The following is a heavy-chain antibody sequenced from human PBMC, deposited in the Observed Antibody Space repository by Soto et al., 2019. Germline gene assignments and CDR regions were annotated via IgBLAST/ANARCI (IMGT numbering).Heavy chain of an antibody. V-gene: IGHV1-18*01. CDR2: ISPYSGYT. Sequence: GASVKVSCKGFGYSFMKYGINWVRQAPEQGLEWVGWISPYSGYTHSAQKFHGRLTLTTDTAASTAYMELRILRSADTALYYCAREASVLIPAAQPSRFDSWGQGTLVTVSS. D-gene: IGHD2-2*01. J-gene: IGHJ4*02. CDR3: AREASVLIPAAQPSRFDS. CDR1: GYSFMKYG.